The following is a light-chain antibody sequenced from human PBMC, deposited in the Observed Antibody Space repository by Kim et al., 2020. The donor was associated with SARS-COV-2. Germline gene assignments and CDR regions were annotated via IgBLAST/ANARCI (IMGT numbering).Light chain of an antibody. Sequence: ASVGDRVTITCRASQGISNSLAWYQQKPGKVPKVLIYSASALQSGVPSRFSGSGSGTDFTLTISSLQSEDVATYYCQKYNAAPWTFGQGTKVDIK. J-gene: IGKJ1*01. CDR3: QKYNAAPWT. CDR2: SAS. CDR1: QGISNS. V-gene: IGKV1-27*01.